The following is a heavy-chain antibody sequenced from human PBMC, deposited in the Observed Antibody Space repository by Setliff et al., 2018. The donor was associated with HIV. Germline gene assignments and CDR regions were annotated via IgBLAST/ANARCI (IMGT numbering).Heavy chain of an antibody. J-gene: IGHJ4*02. D-gene: IGHD3-3*01. Sequence: PSEILSLTCTVSGGSISSHYWSWIRQPPGKGLEWIGFISYSGSPNSNPSLKSRVTISVDTSKNQFSLKLSSVTAADTAVYYCARGFLSIFGVVSYFDYWGQGTLVTVSS. V-gene: IGHV4-59*11. CDR3: ARGFLSIFGVVSYFDY. CDR2: ISYSGSP. CDR1: GGSISSHY.